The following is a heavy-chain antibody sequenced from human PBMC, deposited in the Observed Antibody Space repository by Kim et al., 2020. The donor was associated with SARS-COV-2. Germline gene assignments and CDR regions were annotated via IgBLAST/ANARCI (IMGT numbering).Heavy chain of an antibody. D-gene: IGHD6-13*01. CDR1: GFTFISYG. CDR3: ARRGSGSTWSIDF. J-gene: IGHJ4*02. Sequence: GGSLRLSCAASGFTFISYGMNWVCQAPGKGLEWVSSISSSSITIYYADSVKGRFTISRDNAKNSLFLQMNSLRAEDTAVYYCARRGSGSTWSIDFWGQGTLVTVSS. CDR2: ISSSSITI. V-gene: IGHV3-21*01.